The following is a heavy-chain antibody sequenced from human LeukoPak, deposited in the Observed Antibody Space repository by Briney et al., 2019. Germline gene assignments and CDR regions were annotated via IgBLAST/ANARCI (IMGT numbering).Heavy chain of an antibody. D-gene: IGHD6-13*01. CDR1: GYIFTGYY. V-gene: IGHV1-2*02. CDR3: ARGGDSSSWFTSPDY. J-gene: IGHJ4*02. Sequence: ASVKVSCKASGYIFTGYYMHWVRQAPGQGLEWMGWINPNSGDTNYAQKFQGRVTMTRDTSINTSYMDLSRLRSDDTAVYYCARGGDSSSWFTSPDYWGQGTLVTVSS. CDR2: INPNSGDT.